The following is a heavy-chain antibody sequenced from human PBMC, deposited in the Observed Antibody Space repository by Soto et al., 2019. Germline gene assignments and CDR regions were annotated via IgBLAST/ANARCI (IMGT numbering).Heavy chain of an antibody. D-gene: IGHD3-16*01. CDR3: ARRWGYDAFDI. V-gene: IGHV3-7*01. Sequence: GGSLRLSCAAAGFTFSSYAMSWVRQAPGKGLEWVANIKQDGSEKYYVDSVKGRFTISRDNAKNSLYPQMNSLRAGDTAVYYCARRWGYDAFDIWGQGTMVTVSS. CDR2: IKQDGSEK. J-gene: IGHJ3*02. CDR1: GFTFSSYA.